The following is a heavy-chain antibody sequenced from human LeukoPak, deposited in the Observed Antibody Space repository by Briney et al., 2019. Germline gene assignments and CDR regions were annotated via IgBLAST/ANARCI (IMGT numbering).Heavy chain of an antibody. D-gene: IGHD4-17*01. J-gene: IGHJ4*02. V-gene: IGHV1-2*06. CDR3: ARQPTLFYGDYVDVYYFDY. CDR1: GGTFSSYA. CDR2: INPNSGGT. Sequence: GASVKVSCKASGGTFSSYAISWVRQAPGQGLEWMGRINPNSGGTNYAQKFQGRVTMTRDTSISTAYMELSRLRSDDTAVYYCARQPTLFYGDYVDVYYFDYWGQGTLVTVSS.